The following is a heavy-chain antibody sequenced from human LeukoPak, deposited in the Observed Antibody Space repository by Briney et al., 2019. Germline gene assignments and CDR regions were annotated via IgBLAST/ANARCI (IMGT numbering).Heavy chain of an antibody. V-gene: IGHV4-59*02. D-gene: IGHD1-7*01. Sequence: ETLSLTCTVSGGSVNGYYWNWIRQAPGKRLGWIGFIHYSGLTVYSPSLQSRVSMSVDTSRNQFSLDLSSVTAADTALYYCARDPPEDEWNSLDSWGQGILVTVSS. CDR1: GGSVNGYY. CDR3: ARDPPEDEWNSLDS. J-gene: IGHJ4*02. CDR2: IHYSGLT.